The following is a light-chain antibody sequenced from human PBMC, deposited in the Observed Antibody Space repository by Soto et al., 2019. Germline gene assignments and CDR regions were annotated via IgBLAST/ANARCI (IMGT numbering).Light chain of an antibody. CDR2: DAS. V-gene: IGKV3-11*01. CDR1: QSVSSSY. CDR3: QQRSNWPGT. J-gene: IGKJ1*01. Sequence: EIVLTQSPGTLSLSPGERATLSCRASQSVSSSYLAWYQQKPGQAPRLLIYDASNRATGIPARFSGSGSGTDFTLTISSLEPEDFAVYYCQQRSNWPGTFGQGTKVDNK.